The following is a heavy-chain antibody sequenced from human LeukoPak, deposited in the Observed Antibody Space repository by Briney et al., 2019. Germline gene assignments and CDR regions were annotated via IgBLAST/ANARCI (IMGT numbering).Heavy chain of an antibody. CDR1: GGSISSYY. D-gene: IGHD6-13*01. CDR3: ARDVSFEQLGNWFDP. CDR2: IYTSGST. V-gene: IGHV4-4*07. Sequence: SETLSLTCTVSGGSISSYYWSWIRQPAGKGLEGIGRIYTSGSTNYNTSLKSRGTMSVDTSKNQFSLKLSSVTAADTAVYYCARDVSFEQLGNWFDPWGQGTLVTVSS. J-gene: IGHJ5*02.